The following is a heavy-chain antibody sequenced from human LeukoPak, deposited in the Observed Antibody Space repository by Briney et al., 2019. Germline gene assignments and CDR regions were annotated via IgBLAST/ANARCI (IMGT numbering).Heavy chain of an antibody. CDR2: IYYSGST. Sequence: PSETLSLTCAVYGGSFSSYYWNWIRQPPGKGLEWIGYIYYSGSTNYNPSLKSRVTISLDTSKNQFSLKLSSVTAADTAVYYCARGSRITDWGQGTLVTVSS. D-gene: IGHD3-10*01. V-gene: IGHV4-59*01. CDR1: GGSFSSYY. CDR3: ARGSRITD. J-gene: IGHJ4*02.